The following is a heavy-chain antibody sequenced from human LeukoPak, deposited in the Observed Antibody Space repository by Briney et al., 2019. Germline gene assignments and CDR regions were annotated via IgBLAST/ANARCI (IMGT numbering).Heavy chain of an antibody. J-gene: IGHJ4*02. CDR1: GFTFSSYA. CDR3: ASFNYFGYDLGTDY. D-gene: IGHD5-12*01. V-gene: IGHV3-23*01. CDR2: ISGSGGST. Sequence: GGSLRLSCAASGFTFSSYAMSWVRQAPGKGLEWVSAISGSGGSTYYADSVKGRFTISRDNSKNTLYPQMNSLRAEDTAVYYCASFNYFGYDLGTDYWGQGTLVTVSS.